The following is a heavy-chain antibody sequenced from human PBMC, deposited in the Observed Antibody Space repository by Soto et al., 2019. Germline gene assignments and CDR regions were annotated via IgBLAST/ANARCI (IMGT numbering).Heavy chain of an antibody. CDR1: GFTFSNYG. V-gene: IGHV3-33*01. J-gene: IGHJ6*02. CDR3: ARDRGYSSSSLYGYYCGMDV. CDR2: IWFDGSTK. Sequence: GGSLRLSCAASGFTFSNYGMNWVRQAPGKGLEWVAIIWFDGSTKYYADSVKGRFTISRDNSKNTLYLQMNSLRAEDTAVYYCARDRGYSSSSLYGYYCGMDVWSLGPTVTVFS. D-gene: IGHD6-6*01.